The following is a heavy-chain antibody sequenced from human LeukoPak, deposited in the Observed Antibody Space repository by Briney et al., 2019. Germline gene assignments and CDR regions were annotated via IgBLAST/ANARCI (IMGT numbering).Heavy chain of an antibody. CDR2: ISSSSSYI. CDR1: GFTFSSYS. V-gene: IGHV3-21*01. D-gene: IGHD5-12*01. J-gene: IGHJ4*02. Sequence: GGSLRLSCAASGFTFSSYSMNSVRQAPGKGRECVSSISSSSSYIYYADSVKGRFTISRNNAKNSLYLQMNSLRAEDTAVYYCARGIPNGEATRYWGQGTLVTVSS. CDR3: ARGIPNGEATRY.